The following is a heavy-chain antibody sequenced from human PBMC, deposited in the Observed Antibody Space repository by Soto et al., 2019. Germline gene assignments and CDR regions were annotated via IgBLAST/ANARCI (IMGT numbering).Heavy chain of an antibody. CDR3: ARQRYDSSGYYLGFGAFDI. CDR1: GYSFTSYW. J-gene: IGHJ3*02. D-gene: IGHD3-22*01. V-gene: IGHV5-51*01. Sequence: GESLKLSCKGSGYSFTSYWIGWVRQMPGKGLEWMGIIYPGDSDTRYSPSFQGQVTISADKSISTAYLQWSSLKASDTAMYYCARQRYDSSGYYLGFGAFDIWGQGTMVTVSS. CDR2: IYPGDSDT.